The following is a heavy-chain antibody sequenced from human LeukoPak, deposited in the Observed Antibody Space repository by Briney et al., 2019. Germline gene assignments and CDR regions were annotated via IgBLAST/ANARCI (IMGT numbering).Heavy chain of an antibody. CDR3: ARDVATVTDLWY. J-gene: IGHJ4*02. CDR1: GFRFSSHW. D-gene: IGHD4-4*01. Sequence: GGSLRLSCAASGFRFSSHWINWVRQGPGKGLEWVAKIKQDGSEKKYVDSVKGRFTISRDNAKNSLYLQMNSLRDEDTAVYYCARDVATVTDLWYWGQGTLVTVSS. CDR2: IKQDGSEK. V-gene: IGHV3-7*01.